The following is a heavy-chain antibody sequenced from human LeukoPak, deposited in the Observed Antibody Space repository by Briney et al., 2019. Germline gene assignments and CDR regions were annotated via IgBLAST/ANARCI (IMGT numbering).Heavy chain of an antibody. CDR1: GFTFSSYA. CDR2: ISGSGGST. Sequence: PGGSLRLSCAASGFTFSSYAMSWVRQAPGKGLEWVSPISGSGGSTYYADSVKGRFTISRDNSKNTLYLQMNSLRAEDTAVYYCARHPEPGYCSSTSCHESYFDYWGQVTLVTVSS. V-gene: IGHV3-23*01. J-gene: IGHJ4*02. CDR3: ARHPEPGYCSSTSCHESYFDY. D-gene: IGHD2-2*01.